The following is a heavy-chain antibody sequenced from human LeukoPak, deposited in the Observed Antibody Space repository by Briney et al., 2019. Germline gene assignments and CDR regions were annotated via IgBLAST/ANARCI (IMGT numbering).Heavy chain of an antibody. CDR1: GFTFSTYA. CDR3: VKDGAAAYVQGYFDF. J-gene: IGHJ4*02. Sequence: GGSLRLSCSASGFTFSTYAMHWVRQAPGRGLEYVSTISHDGGITYYGDFVKGRFTISRDNSKNTVSLQMSSLRPEDTAIYYCVKDGAAAYVQGYFDFWGQGTVVTVSS. D-gene: IGHD6-25*01. V-gene: IGHV3-64D*06. CDR2: ISHDGGIT.